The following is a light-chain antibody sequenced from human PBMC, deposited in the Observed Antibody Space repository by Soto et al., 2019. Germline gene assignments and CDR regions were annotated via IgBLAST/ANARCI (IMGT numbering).Light chain of an antibody. J-gene: IGKJ1*01. CDR3: QQYNSDSPT. CDR1: QSISSW. CDR2: DAS. V-gene: IGKV1-5*01. Sequence: DIQMTQSPSTLSASVGDRVTITCRASQSISSWLAWYQQKPWKAPKLLIYDASSLESGVPSRFSGSGSGTEFTLTLSSLQPDDFATYYCQQYNSDSPTFGQGTKVEIK.